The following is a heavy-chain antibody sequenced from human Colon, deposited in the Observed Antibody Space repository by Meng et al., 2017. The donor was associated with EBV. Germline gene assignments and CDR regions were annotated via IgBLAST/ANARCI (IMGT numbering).Heavy chain of an antibody. V-gene: IGHV4-39*07. CDR1: GDSVSDTNHF. D-gene: IGHD3-16*01. CDR3: VRVRGDFDY. CDR2: INSTWNT. Sequence: HLHLQESGPGSVKPSRTLSLTCIVSGDSVSDTNHFWGWVRQAPGKGLEWVGSINSTWNTYSTPSLTSRVTMSLDTSKNQFSLKLSSVTAADTAVYYCVRVRGDFDYWGQGTLVTVSS. J-gene: IGHJ4*02.